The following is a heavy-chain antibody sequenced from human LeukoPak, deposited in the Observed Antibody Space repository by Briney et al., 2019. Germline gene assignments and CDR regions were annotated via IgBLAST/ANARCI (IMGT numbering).Heavy chain of an antibody. D-gene: IGHD6-6*01. V-gene: IGHV1-69*13. Sequence: ASVKVSCKDSRGTFSSYAISWVRQAPGQGREWMGGIITIFGTANYAQKFQGRVTITADESTSTAYMELSSLRSEDTAVYYCARHRFEYSSSSDFDYWGQGTLVTVSS. J-gene: IGHJ4*02. CDR3: ARHRFEYSSSSDFDY. CDR2: IITIFGTA. CDR1: RGTFSSYA.